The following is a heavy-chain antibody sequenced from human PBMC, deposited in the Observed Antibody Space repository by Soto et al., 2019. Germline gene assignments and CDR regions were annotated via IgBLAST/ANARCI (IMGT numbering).Heavy chain of an antibody. D-gene: IGHD1-26*01. V-gene: IGHV1-2*02. CDR2: INPKSGGT. CDR3: ARDLAKGGGTAGFDY. J-gene: IGHJ4*01. CDR1: GYTFTVYY. Sequence: ASVKVSCKASGYTFTVYYMHGVRQAPGQGLEWMGWINPKSGGTMYPQKFQGRVTMTWDTSISTAYMALTRLRSDDTAVYYCARDLAKGGGTAGFDYRRHVTLVTVPS.